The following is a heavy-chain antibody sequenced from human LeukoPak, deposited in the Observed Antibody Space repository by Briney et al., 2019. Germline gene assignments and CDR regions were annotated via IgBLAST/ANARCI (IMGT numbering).Heavy chain of an antibody. J-gene: IGHJ4*02. CDR1: GFTFSSYS. Sequence: GGSLRLSCAASGFTFSSYSMNWVRQAPGKGLEWVSYISSSSSTIYYADSVKGRFTISRDNAKNSLYLQMNSLRAEDTAVYYCAGFSYCSSTSCRAPDYWGQGTLVTVSS. CDR2: ISSSSSTI. V-gene: IGHV3-48*01. CDR3: AGFSYCSSTSCRAPDY. D-gene: IGHD2-2*01.